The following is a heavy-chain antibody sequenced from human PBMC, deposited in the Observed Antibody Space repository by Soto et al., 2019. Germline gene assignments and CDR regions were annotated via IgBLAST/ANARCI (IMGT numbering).Heavy chain of an antibody. CDR3: AREGGDIVVVPAAGDGMDV. D-gene: IGHD2-2*01. V-gene: IGHV3-30-3*01. CDR2: ISYDGSNK. J-gene: IGHJ6*02. CDR1: GFTFSSYA. Sequence: GGSLRLSCAASGFTFSSYAMHWVRQAPGKGLEWVAVISYDGSNKYYADSVKGRFTISRDNSKNTLYLQMNSLRAEDTAVYYCAREGGDIVVVPAAGDGMDVWGQGTTVTVSS.